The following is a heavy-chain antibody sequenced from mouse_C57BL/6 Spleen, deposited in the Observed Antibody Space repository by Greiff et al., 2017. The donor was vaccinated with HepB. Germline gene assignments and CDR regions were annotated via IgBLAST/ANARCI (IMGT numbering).Heavy chain of an antibody. CDR1: GYTFTEYT. D-gene: IGHD2-4*01. Sequence: QVQLQQSGAELVKPGASVKLSCTASGYTFTEYTIHWVKQRSGQGLEWIGWFYPGSGSIKYNEKFKDKATLTADKSSSTVYLELSRLTSEDSAVYICARYEDRNVYYDCDRAWFAYWGQGTLVTVSA. J-gene: IGHJ3*01. CDR3: ARYEDRNVYYDCDRAWFAY. V-gene: IGHV1-62-2*01. CDR2: FYPGSGSI.